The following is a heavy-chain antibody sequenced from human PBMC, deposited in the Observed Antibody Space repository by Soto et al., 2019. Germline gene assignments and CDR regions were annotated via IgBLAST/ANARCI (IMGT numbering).Heavy chain of an antibody. CDR2: IYYSGST. CDR3: ARALIQLWPHYYYGMDV. Sequence: SETLSLTCTVSGGSISSGDYYWSWIRQPPGKGLEWIGYIYYSGSTYYNPSLKSRVTISVDTSKNQFSLKLNSVTAADTAMYYCARALIQLWPHYYYGMDVWGQGXTVTV. CDR1: GGSISSGDYY. D-gene: IGHD5-18*01. V-gene: IGHV4-30-4*01. J-gene: IGHJ6*02.